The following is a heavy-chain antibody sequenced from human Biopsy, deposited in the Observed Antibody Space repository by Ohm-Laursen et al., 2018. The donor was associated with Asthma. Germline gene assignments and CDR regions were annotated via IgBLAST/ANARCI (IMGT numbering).Heavy chain of an antibody. CDR3: AKDKVGAANSYQYGMDV. J-gene: IGHJ6*02. CDR2: ISGNGDNT. CDR1: GVDLSSYG. Sequence: SLRLSCTAPGVDLSSYGMNWVRQAPGKGLEWVSSISGNGDNTHYSDSVQGRFIISRDNSKNTLYLQMNSLRVEDTAIYFCAKDKVGAANSYQYGMDVWGQGTTVTVSS. D-gene: IGHD1-26*01. V-gene: IGHV3-23*01.